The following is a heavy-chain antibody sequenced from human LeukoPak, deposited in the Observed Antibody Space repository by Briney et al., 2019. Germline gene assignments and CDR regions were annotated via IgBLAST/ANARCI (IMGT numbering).Heavy chain of an antibody. CDR2: IYSSGST. D-gene: IGHD5-18*01. Sequence: SETLSLTCTVSGRSISSGSYSWNWIRQPAGKGLEWIGRIYSSGSTNYNPSLKIRLTISVDQAKNQYSLKLSSVTAADTAVYYCARGRSAMVVAGYATWYYWGQGTLVTVSS. CDR1: GRSISSGSYS. CDR3: ARGRSAMVVAGYATWYY. V-gene: IGHV4-61*02. J-gene: IGHJ4*02.